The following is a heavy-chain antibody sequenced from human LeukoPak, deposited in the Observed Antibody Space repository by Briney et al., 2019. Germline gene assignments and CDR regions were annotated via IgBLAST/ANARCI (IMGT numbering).Heavy chain of an antibody. J-gene: IGHJ4*02. D-gene: IGHD3-9*01. CDR1: GFTFSSYG. V-gene: IGHV3-30*18. CDR3: AKDLVLRYFDWAFDY. Sequence: GRSLRLSCAASGFTFSSYGMHWVRQAPGKGLEWVAVISYEGSNKYYADSVKGRFTISRDNSKNTLYLQMNSLRAEDTAVYYCAKDLVLRYFDWAFDYWGQGTLVTVSS. CDR2: ISYEGSNK.